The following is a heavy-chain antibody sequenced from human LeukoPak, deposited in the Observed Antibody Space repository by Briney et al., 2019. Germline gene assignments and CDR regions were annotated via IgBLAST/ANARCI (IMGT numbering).Heavy chain of an antibody. CDR2: IYSGGST. Sequence: GGSLRLSCAASGFTVSSNYMSWVRQAPGKGLEWVSVIYSGGSTYYADSVKGRFTISRDNAKNSLYLQMNSLRAEDTAVYYCARGYSSGWYGYYFDYWGQGTLVTVSS. J-gene: IGHJ4*02. CDR1: GFTVSSNY. CDR3: ARGYSSGWYGYYFDY. D-gene: IGHD6-19*01. V-gene: IGHV3-53*01.